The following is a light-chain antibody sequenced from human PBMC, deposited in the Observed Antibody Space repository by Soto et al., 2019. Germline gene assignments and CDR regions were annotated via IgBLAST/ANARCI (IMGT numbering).Light chain of an antibody. Sequence: EIVLTQSPGTLSLSLGERATLSCRASQSVSSNLAWYQQKPGQAPRLLIYGASTRATGIPARFSGSGSGTEFTLTISNLQSEDFAVYYCQQYNTWPRTFGKGTKVDIK. CDR2: GAS. CDR3: QQYNTWPRT. CDR1: QSVSSN. V-gene: IGKV3-15*01. J-gene: IGKJ1*01.